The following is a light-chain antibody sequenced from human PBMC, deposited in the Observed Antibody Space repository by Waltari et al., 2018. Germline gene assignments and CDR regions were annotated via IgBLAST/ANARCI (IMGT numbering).Light chain of an antibody. CDR1: SSDIGSYNV. V-gene: IGLV2-23*01. Sequence: SALTQPASVSGSPGQSITISCTGSSSDIGSYNVVSWYQHHPVKAPKLLIYGCNNRPAGVSKRFAGATAGNTASLTSSGLQAEDEADYYCSSYAGSVVFGGGTKLTVL. J-gene: IGLJ3*02. CDR3: SSYAGSVV. CDR2: GCN.